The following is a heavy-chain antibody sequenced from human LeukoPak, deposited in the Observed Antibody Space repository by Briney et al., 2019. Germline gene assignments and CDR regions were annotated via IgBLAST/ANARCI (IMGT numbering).Heavy chain of an antibody. CDR1: FXFXNAW. CDR3: ATDFYDST. CDR2: IRSNSDGGTI. D-gene: IGHD3-22*01. V-gene: IGHV3-15*07. Sequence: FXFXNAWMNWVRQAPGKGLEWVGRIRSNSDGGTIDYAAPVKGRFTLSRDDSKPTLYLQMNSLQTEDTAVYYCATDFYDSTWGQGTLVTVSS. J-gene: IGHJ1*01.